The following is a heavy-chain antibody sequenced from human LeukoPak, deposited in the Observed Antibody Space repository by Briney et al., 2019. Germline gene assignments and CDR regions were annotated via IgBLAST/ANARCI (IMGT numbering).Heavy chain of an antibody. J-gene: IGHJ6*03. CDR2: IRWNSGSM. Sequence: GGSLRLSCAASGFTFDDYAMHWVRQAPGKGLEWVSGIRWNSGSMGYADSVKGRFTISRDNAKNSLYLQMNSLRAEDMALYYCAKSGYTSGWDYYYYYMDVWGKGTTVTVSS. D-gene: IGHD6-19*01. V-gene: IGHV3-9*03. CDR1: GFTFDDYA. CDR3: AKSGYTSGWDYYYYYMDV.